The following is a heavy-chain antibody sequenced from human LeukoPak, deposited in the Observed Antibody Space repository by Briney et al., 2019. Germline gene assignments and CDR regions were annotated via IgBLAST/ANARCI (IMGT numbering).Heavy chain of an antibody. J-gene: IGHJ4*02. Sequence: SVKVSCKASGGTFSSYAISWVRQAPGQGLEWMGEIIPIFGTTNYAQKFQGRVTITTDESTSTAYMELSRLRSEDTAVYCCAREEDSSGRSPIDYWGQGTLVTVSS. CDR3: AREEDSSGRSPIDY. D-gene: IGHD6-19*01. CDR2: IIPIFGTT. CDR1: GGTFSSYA. V-gene: IGHV1-69*05.